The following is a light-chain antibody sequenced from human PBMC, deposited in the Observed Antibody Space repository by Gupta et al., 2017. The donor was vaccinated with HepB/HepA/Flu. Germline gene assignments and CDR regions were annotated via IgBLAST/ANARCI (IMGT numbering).Light chain of an antibody. Sequence: QSALTQPPSASGSPGQSVTISCTGTSSDVGGYKYVSWYQQHPGKAPKLIIYEVTKRPSGVPDRFSGSKSGNTASLTASGLQAEDEADYYCGSYGGSNNMVFGGGTKLTVL. CDR1: SSDVGGYKY. CDR3: GSYGGSNNMV. J-gene: IGLJ3*02. CDR2: EVT. V-gene: IGLV2-8*01.